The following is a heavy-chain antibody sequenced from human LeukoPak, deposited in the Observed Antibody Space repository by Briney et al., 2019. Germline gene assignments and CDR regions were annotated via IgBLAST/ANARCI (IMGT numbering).Heavy chain of an antibody. Sequence: GGSLRLSCAASGFTFSSYGMHWVRQAPGKGLEWVAVISYDGSNKYYADSVKGRFTISRDNSKNTLYLQMNSLRAEDTAVYYCARGARLHLGELSPPLDAFDIWGQGTMVTVSS. CDR2: ISYDGSNK. CDR3: ARGARLHLGELSPPLDAFDI. D-gene: IGHD3-16*02. V-gene: IGHV3-30*03. CDR1: GFTFSSYG. J-gene: IGHJ3*02.